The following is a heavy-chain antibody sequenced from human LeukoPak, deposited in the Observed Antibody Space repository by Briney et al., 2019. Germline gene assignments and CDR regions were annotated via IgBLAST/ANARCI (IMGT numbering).Heavy chain of an antibody. V-gene: IGHV4-30-2*01. Sequence: SQTLSLTCAVSGGSISSGGYSWSWIRQPPGKGLEWIGNIYHSGSTYYNPSLKSRVTISVDTSKNQFSLKLSSVTAADAAVYYCARVSYSSSSVYYYYYYMDVWGKGTTVTVSS. D-gene: IGHD6-6*01. CDR2: IYHSGST. CDR1: GGSISSGGYS. CDR3: ARVSYSSSSVYYYYYYMDV. J-gene: IGHJ6*03.